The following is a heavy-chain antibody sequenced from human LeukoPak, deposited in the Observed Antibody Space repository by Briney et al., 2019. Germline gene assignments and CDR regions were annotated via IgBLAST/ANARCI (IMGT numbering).Heavy chain of an antibody. CDR2: ISSSSSTI. Sequence: GGSLRLSCAASGFTFSSYSMNWVRQAPRKGLEWVSYISSSSSTIYYADSVKGRFTISRDNAKNSLYLQMNSLRAEDTAVYYCARVHYGSGSYSDYWGQGTLVTVSS. CDR3: ARVHYGSGSYSDY. V-gene: IGHV3-48*04. CDR1: GFTFSSYS. J-gene: IGHJ4*02. D-gene: IGHD3-10*01.